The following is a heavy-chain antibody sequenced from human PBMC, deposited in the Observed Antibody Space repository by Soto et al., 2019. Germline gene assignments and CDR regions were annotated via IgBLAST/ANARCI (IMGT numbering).Heavy chain of an antibody. D-gene: IGHD6-13*01. V-gene: IGHV3-30*03. CDR1: GFSFRSYA. Sequence: PGGSLRLSCAASGFSFRSYAMHWVRQAPGKGLEWVAVISYDGSNKEYADSLKGRFTISRDNSKNTLYLQMNSLRAEDTAVYYCAYSSTPFDYWGQGTLVNVSS. CDR3: AYSSTPFDY. CDR2: ISYDGSNK. J-gene: IGHJ4*02.